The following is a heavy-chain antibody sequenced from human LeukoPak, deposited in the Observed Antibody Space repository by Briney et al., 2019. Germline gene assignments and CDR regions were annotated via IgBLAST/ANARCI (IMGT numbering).Heavy chain of an antibody. CDR3: ARSDDSSSYDPPFDY. D-gene: IGHD3-22*01. J-gene: IGHJ4*02. Sequence: SETLSLTCTVSGYSISRGYYWGWIRQPPGKGLEWIGSIYHSGTTHYHPSLKSRVTISVDTSKNQFSLKLNSVTAADTAGYYCARSDDSSSYDPPFDYWGQGTLVIVSS. CDR1: GYSISRGYY. V-gene: IGHV4-38-2*02. CDR2: IYHSGTT.